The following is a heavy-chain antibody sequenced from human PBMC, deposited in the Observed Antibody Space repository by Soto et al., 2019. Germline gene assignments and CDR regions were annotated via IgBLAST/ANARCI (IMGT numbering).Heavy chain of an antibody. D-gene: IGHD3-10*01. CDR2: IWYDGSNK. CDR1: GFTFSSYG. CDR3: ARDVSSGSYDY. V-gene: IGHV3-33*01. Sequence: QVQLVESGGGVVQPGRSLRLSCAASGFTFSSYGMHWVRQAPGKGLEWVAVIWYDGSNKYYADSVKGRFTISRDNSKNTLYLQMNRLRAEDTAVYYCARDVSSGSYDYWGQGTLVTVSS. J-gene: IGHJ4*02.